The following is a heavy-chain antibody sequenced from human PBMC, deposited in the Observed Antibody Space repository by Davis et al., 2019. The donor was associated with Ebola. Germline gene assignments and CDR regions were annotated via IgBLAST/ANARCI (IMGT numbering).Heavy chain of an antibody. CDR3: ATPVEVVIADTHYFDY. CDR1: GFTFSSYA. J-gene: IGHJ4*02. D-gene: IGHD2-21*01. V-gene: IGHV3-23*01. CDR2: ISGSGGSR. Sequence: PGGSLRLSCAASGFTFSSYAMSWVRQAPGKGLEWVSAISGSGGSRYHADSVKGRFTISRDNSKNTLYLQMNSLRAEETAVYYCATPVEVVIADTHYFDYWGQGTLVTVSS.